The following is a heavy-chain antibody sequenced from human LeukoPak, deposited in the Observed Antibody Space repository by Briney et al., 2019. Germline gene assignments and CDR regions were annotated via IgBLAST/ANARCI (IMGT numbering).Heavy chain of an antibody. Sequence: SETLSLTCTVSGGSISSGGYYWSWLRQPPGKGLEWIGYIYYSGTTNYNPSLKSRVTISVDTSKNQFSLKLNSVTAADTAVYYCARGVYIAAAQYAYWGQGTLVTVSS. CDR3: ARGVYIAAAQYAY. CDR2: IYYSGTT. CDR1: GGSISSGGYY. J-gene: IGHJ4*02. V-gene: IGHV4-61*08. D-gene: IGHD6-13*01.